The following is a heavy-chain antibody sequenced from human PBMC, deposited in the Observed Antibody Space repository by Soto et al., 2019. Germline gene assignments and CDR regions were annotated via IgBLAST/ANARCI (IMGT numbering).Heavy chain of an antibody. CDR2: ISWNSGSI. Sequence: GGSLRLSCAASGFTFDDYAMHWVRQAPGKGLEWVSGISWNSGSIGYAYSVKGRFTISRDNAKNSLYLQMNSLRAEDTALYCCANARPPVVPAANALDIWGQGTMVTVSS. V-gene: IGHV3-9*01. J-gene: IGHJ3*02. D-gene: IGHD2-2*01. CDR1: GFTFDDYA. CDR3: ANARPPVVPAANALDI.